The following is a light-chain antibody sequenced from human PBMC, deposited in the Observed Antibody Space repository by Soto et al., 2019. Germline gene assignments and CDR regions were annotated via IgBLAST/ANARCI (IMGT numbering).Light chain of an antibody. V-gene: IGKV1-5*01. CDR3: LLDYSYFWA. Sequence: DIQMTQSPSTLSASVGDRVTFPCRASQSISSWLAWYQQKPGKAPKLLIYAASSLQSGAPSRFSGSGSGRDFTLTISSLQPEDFATYYCLLDYSYFWAFGQGTKVDI. CDR2: AAS. CDR1: QSISSW. J-gene: IGKJ1*01.